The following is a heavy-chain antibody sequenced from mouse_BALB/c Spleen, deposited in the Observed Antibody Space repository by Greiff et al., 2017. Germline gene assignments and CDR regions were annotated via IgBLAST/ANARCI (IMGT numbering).Heavy chain of an antibody. CDR3: AREGLRRDVAWFAY. J-gene: IGHJ3*01. CDR1: GYSFTGYY. Sequence: EVQLQQSGPELVKPGASVKISCKASGYSFTGYYMHWVKQSHVKSLEWIGRINPYNGATSYNQNFKDKASLTVDKSSSTAYMELHSLTSEDSAVYYCAREGLRRDVAWFAYWGQGTLVTVSA. V-gene: IGHV1-31*01. CDR2: INPYNGAT. D-gene: IGHD2-2*01.